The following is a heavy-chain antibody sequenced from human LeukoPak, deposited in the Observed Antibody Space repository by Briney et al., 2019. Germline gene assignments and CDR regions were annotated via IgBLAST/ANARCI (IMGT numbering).Heavy chain of an antibody. CDR1: GYTFTSYA. D-gene: IGHD2-15*01. V-gene: IGHV1-3*01. CDR2: INAGNGNT. J-gene: IGHJ5*02. Sequence: ASVKVCCKASGYTFTSYAMHWVRQAPGQRLEWMGWINAGNGNTKYSQKFQGRVTITRDTSASTAYMELSSLRSEDTAVYYCARGRDCSGGSCYRWWFDPWGQGTLVTVSS. CDR3: ARGRDCSGGSCYRWWFDP.